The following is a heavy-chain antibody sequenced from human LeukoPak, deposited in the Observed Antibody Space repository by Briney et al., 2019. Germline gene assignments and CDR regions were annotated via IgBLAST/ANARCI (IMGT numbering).Heavy chain of an antibody. CDR3: ARDTAGDRFDY. CDR1: GGSISSYY. D-gene: IGHD5-18*01. J-gene: IGHJ4*02. Sequence: KSSETLSLTCTVSGGSISSYYWSWIRQPPGKGLEWIGYFSYSGSTSYNPSLKSRVTISVDTSKNQFSLRLSSLTAADTAVYYCARDTAGDRFDYWGQGTLVTVSS. CDR2: FSYSGST. V-gene: IGHV4-59*12.